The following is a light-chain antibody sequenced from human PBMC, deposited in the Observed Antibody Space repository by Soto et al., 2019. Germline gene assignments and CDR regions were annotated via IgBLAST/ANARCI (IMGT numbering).Light chain of an antibody. V-gene: IGKV3-11*01. J-gene: IGKJ4*01. CDR2: DAS. CDR1: RSVSTY. Sequence: IVLTQSPATLSLSPGERATLSCRASRSVSTYLAWYQKKPGQPPRLLIYDASNRATDVPARFSGSGSGTDFTLTFSSLAPEDFAIYYCHQGNNWPLTFGGGTKVDIK. CDR3: HQGNNWPLT.